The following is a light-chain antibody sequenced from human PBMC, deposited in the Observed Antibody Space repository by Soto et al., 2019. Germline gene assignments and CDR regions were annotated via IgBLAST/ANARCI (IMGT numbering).Light chain of an antibody. Sequence: AIQMTQSPSSLSASVGDRVTITWGASQGITNDLGWYQQKPGTAPKLLIYAASSLQSGVPSRFSGSGSGTDFTLTISSLQPEDFATYYCLQDYNYPWTFGQGTKVDIK. CDR2: AAS. CDR1: QGITND. J-gene: IGKJ1*01. CDR3: LQDYNYPWT. V-gene: IGKV1-6*01.